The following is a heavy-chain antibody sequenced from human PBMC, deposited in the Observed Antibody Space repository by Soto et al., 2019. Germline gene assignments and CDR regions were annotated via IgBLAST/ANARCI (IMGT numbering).Heavy chain of an antibody. D-gene: IGHD2-2*03. CDR1: GYTFTSYY. Sequence: QVQLVQSGAEVKKPGASVKVSCKASGYTFTSYYMHWVRQAPGQGFEWMGIINPSGGSTSYAQKFQGRVTMTRDTSTSTVYMELSSLRSEDTAVYYCARGPSALGYCSSTSCYYYYGMDVWGQGTTVTVSS. CDR2: INPSGGST. V-gene: IGHV1-46*01. J-gene: IGHJ6*02. CDR3: ARGPSALGYCSSTSCYYYYGMDV.